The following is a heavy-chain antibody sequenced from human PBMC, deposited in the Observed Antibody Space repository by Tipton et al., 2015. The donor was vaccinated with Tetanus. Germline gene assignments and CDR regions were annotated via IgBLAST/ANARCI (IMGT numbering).Heavy chain of an antibody. CDR3: ARANYDFPKKGPFDS. CDR1: GGSITSGAYL. D-gene: IGHD3-3*01. V-gene: IGHV4-30-2*01. CDR2: IYHSGSP. Sequence: LRLSCAVSGGSITSGAYLWGWIRQPPGKGLEWIGYIYHSGSPYYNPSLKSRVTLSVDTSMNQFSLQLSSVTAADTAVYYCARANYDFPKKGPFDSWGQGTLVIVSS. J-gene: IGHJ4*02.